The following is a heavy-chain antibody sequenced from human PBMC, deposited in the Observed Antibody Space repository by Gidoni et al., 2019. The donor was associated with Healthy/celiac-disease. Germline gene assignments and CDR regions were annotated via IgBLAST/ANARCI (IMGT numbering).Heavy chain of an antibody. CDR1: GGSISSSSYY. CDR2: IYYSGST. CDR3: ARHVGSSSAYYYYGMDV. Sequence: QLQLQESGPGLVKPSETLSLTCTVSGGSISSSSYYWGWIRQPPGKGLEWIGSIYYSGSTYSHPSLKSRVTISVDTSKNQFSLKLSSVTAADTAVYYCARHVGSSSAYYYYGMDVWGQGTTVTVSS. J-gene: IGHJ6*02. V-gene: IGHV4-39*01. D-gene: IGHD6-6*01.